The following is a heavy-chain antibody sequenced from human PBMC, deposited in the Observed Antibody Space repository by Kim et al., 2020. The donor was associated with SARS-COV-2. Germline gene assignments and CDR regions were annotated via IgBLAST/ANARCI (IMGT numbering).Heavy chain of an antibody. V-gene: IGHV1-3*01. D-gene: IGHD6-19*01. CDR3: ARAVAGPPYHYYGMDV. J-gene: IGHJ6*02. CDR1: GYTFTSYA. Sequence: ASVKVSCKASGYTFTSYAMHWVRQAPGQRLEWMGWINAGNGNTKYSQKFQGRVTITRDTSASTAYMELSSLRSEDTAVYYCARAVAGPPYHYYGMDVWGQGTTVTVSS. CDR2: INAGNGNT.